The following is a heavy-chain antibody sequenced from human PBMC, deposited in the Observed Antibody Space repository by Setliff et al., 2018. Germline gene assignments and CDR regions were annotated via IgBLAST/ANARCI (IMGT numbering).Heavy chain of an antibody. D-gene: IGHD1-26*01. V-gene: IGHV4-4*08. J-gene: IGHJ6*03. CDR2: IYASGST. CDR1: GGSISSYS. CDR3: ARAPPNRYSGSYEYFYMDV. Sequence: SETLSLTCNVSGGSISSYSWSWIRQAPGKGQEWIGYIYASGSTNYNPSLKSRVTLSVDTSKNQFSLKVSSVTAADTAVYYCARAPPNRYSGSYEYFYMDVWGKGTTVTVSS.